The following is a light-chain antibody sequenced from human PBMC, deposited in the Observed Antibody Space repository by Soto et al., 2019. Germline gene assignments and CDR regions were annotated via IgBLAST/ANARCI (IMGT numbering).Light chain of an antibody. J-gene: IGKJ2*01. CDR3: QHSYITPRYT. V-gene: IGKV1-39*01. CDR2: ASY. CDR1: QSISSH. Sequence: DIQITQSPSSLSASVGDRVTITCRASQSISSHLNWYQHKPGRPPRLLIFASYILEGGVPSRFSGSGSDTYFTLPIDRLQPEDVATYYCQHSYITPRYTFGQGTKVEI.